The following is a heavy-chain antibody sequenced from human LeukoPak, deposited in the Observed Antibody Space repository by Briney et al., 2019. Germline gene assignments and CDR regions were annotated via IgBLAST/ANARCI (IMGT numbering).Heavy chain of an antibody. D-gene: IGHD2-2*01. V-gene: IGHV3-NL1*01. CDR3: AREGYECSSTSCFSHYYMDV. Sequence: PGGSLRLSCAASGFTFSSYGMHWVRQAPGKGLEWISAISSSGGNTYYTDSVKGRFTISRDNSKNTLYLQMNSLRAEDTAVYYCAREGYECSSTSCFSHYYMDVWGKGTTVTVSS. CDR2: ISSSGGNT. CDR1: GFTFSSYG. J-gene: IGHJ6*03.